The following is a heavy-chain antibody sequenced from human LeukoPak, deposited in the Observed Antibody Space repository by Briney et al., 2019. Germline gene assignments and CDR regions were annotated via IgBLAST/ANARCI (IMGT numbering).Heavy chain of an antibody. D-gene: IGHD3-22*01. CDR1: GYTLTSYG. V-gene: IGHV1-18*01. CDR3: ARAAIRITMIVVDDY. Sequence: GASVKVSCKASGYTLTSYGISWVRQAPGQGLEWMGWISAYNGNTNYAQKLQGRVTMTTDTSTSTAYMELRSLRSDDTAVYYCARAAIRITMIVVDDYWGQGTLVTVSS. J-gene: IGHJ4*02. CDR2: ISAYNGNT.